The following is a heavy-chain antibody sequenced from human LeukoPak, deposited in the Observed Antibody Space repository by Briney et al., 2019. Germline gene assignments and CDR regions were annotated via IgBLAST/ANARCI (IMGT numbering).Heavy chain of an antibody. CDR2: IYTGGST. V-gene: IGHV3-53*01. Sequence: GSLRLSCAASGLTVSSNHMSWVRQAPGKGLEWVLVIYTGGSTDCADSVKGRFTISRDNSKNTLYLQMNSLRAEDTAVYYCARGARAATGYYYYYMDVWGKGTTVTVSS. CDR3: ARGARAATGYYYYYMDV. CDR1: GLTVSSNH. D-gene: IGHD2-15*01. J-gene: IGHJ6*03.